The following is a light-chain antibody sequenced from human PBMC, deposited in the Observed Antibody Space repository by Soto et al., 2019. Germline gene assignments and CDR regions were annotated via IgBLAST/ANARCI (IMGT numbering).Light chain of an antibody. CDR3: HQYGSSPHT. Sequence: EIVLTQSPGTLSLSPGERASLSCRASQSISSNYLAWFQQKPGQAPRLLISTASSRATGIPDRFSGSGSGTDFTLTISRLEPEDVAVDYCHQYGSSPHTFGQGTRLETK. CDR2: TAS. V-gene: IGKV3-20*01. CDR1: QSISSNY. J-gene: IGKJ5*01.